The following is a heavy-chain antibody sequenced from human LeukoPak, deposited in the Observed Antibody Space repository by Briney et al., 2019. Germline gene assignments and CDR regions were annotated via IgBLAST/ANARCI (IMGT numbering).Heavy chain of an antibody. CDR3: ARDRSGTFDY. Sequence: GGSLRLSCAASGFTFSSYDLHWVRQAPGKGLEWVALIWYDGSNKYYADSVKGRFTISRDNSRNTLYLQMNSLRAEDTAVYYCARDRSGTFDYWGQGTLVTVSS. CDR2: IWYDGSNK. V-gene: IGHV3-33*01. CDR1: GFTFSSYD. D-gene: IGHD2-15*01. J-gene: IGHJ4*02.